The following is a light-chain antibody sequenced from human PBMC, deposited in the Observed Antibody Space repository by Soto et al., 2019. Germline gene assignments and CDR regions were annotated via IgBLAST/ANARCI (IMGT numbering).Light chain of an antibody. CDR1: QNISIY. V-gene: IGKV1-39*01. CDR3: QQSYSSPPLI. CDR2: ASS. Sequence: DIQMTQSPSSLSASVGDRVTITCRASQNISIYLSWYQQKPGKAPKLLMYASSTLHSGVPLRFSGSGSGTEFTLTISSLQPEDFASYFCQQSYSSPPLIFGGGTQVEIK. J-gene: IGKJ4*01.